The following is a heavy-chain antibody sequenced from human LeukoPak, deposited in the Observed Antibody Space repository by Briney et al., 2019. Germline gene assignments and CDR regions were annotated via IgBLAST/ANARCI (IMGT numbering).Heavy chain of an antibody. V-gene: IGHV1-2*02. CDR1: GYTFTEYY. Sequence: ASVKVSCKASGYTFTEYYMHWVRQAPGQGLEWMGWINPNSGGANYAEKFQGRVTMTRDTSISTAHMELSRLRYDDTALYYCARGQSLNDYWGQGTLVTVSS. CDR2: INPNSGGA. J-gene: IGHJ4*02. CDR3: ARGQSLNDY.